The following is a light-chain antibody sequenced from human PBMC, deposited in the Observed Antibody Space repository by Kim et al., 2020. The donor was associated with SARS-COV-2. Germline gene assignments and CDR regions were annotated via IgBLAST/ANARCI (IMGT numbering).Light chain of an antibody. CDR2: YDS. J-gene: IGLJ3*02. CDR1: NIGSKS. Sequence: SYELTQPPSVSVAPGKTARITCGGNNIGSKSVHWYQQKPGQAPVLVIYYDSDRPSGIPERFSGSNSGNTATLTISRVEAGDEADYYCQVWDSSSVFGGGTKLTVL. V-gene: IGLV3-21*04. CDR3: QVWDSSSV.